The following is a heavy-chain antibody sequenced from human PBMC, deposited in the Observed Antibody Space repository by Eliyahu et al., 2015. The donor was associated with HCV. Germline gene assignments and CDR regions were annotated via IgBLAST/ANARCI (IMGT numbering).Heavy chain of an antibody. J-gene: IGHJ6*02. D-gene: IGHD4-17*01. V-gene: IGHV5-10-1*03. CDR2: IDRWNSYT. CDR1: GYSFTSSW. CDR3: ARHDYGDYISGVDV. Sequence: EVQLVQSGAEVKKPGESLRISCEASGYSFTSSWISWVRQMPGKGLEWMGYIDRWNSYTHYSPSFQGHVTISADESISTAYLQWSSLKASDTAMYYCARHDYGDYISGVDVWGQGTTVTVSS.